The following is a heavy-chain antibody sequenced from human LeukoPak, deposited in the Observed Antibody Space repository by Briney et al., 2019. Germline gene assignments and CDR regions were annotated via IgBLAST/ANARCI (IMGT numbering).Heavy chain of an antibody. D-gene: IGHD1-1*01. CDR3: ARHLSGTTMSHYFDF. Sequence: SETLSLTCAVSGGSISSSNWWSWVRQPPGKGLEWIASIYSSGNTHSNPSLKSRVSISVDTSKNQVSLKLYSVTASDAAIYYCARHLSGTTMSHYFDFWGQGTLVTVSS. CDR1: GGSISSSNW. CDR2: IYSSGNT. V-gene: IGHV4-39*01. J-gene: IGHJ4*02.